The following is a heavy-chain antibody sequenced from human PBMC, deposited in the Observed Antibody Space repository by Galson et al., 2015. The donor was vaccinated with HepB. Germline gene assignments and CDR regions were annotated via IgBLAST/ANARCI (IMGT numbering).Heavy chain of an antibody. J-gene: IGHJ3*02. D-gene: IGHD2-15*01. CDR2: IYPGDSDT. CDR1: GYSFTSYW. V-gene: IGHV5-51*01. CDR3: ARQGCSGGSCYPFDAFDI. Sequence: QSGAEVKKPGESLKISCKGSGYSFTSYWIGWVRQMPGKGLEWMGIIYPGDSDTRYSPSFQGQVTISADKSISTAYLQWSSLKASDTAMYYCARQGCSGGSCYPFDAFDIWGQGTMVTVSS.